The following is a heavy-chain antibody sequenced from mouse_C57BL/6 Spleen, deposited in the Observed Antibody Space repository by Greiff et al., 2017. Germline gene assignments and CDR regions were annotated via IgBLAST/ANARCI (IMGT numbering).Heavy chain of an antibody. CDR1: GFNIKDDY. CDR2: IHPNSGST. D-gene: IGHD1-1*01. J-gene: IGHJ2*01. CDR3: ARKGIITTVADY. Sequence: VQLQQSGAELVRPGASVKLSCTASGFNIKDDYMHWVKQRPGQGLEWIGMIHPNSGSTNYNEKFKSKATLTVDKSSSTAYLQLSSLTSEDSAVYYCARKGIITTVADYWGQGTTLTVSS. V-gene: IGHV1-64*01.